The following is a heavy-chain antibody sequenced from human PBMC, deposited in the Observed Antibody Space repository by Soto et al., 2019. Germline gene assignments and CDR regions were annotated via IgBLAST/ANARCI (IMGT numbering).Heavy chain of an antibody. V-gene: IGHV1-69*12. J-gene: IGHJ6*02. D-gene: IGHD3-10*01. CDR2: ITPIFHTP. CDR3: ARNASTMSTFGVDQYYNYYGLDV. CDR1: GGTFSSDA. Sequence: QVQLVQSGAEVKKPGSSVKVSCKASGGTFSSDAIGWVRQAPGQGLEWMGGITPIFHTPNYAQKFKGRLTITADEPTSAVFMELSWLTSEDTAVYYCARNASTMSTFGVDQYYNYYGLDVWGQGTTVTVSS.